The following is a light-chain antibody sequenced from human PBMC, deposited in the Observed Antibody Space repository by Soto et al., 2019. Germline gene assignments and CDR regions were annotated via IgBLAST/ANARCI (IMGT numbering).Light chain of an antibody. CDR3: QQYNSYST. CDR2: DAS. J-gene: IGKJ1*01. CDR1: QSISSW. Sequence: DVQMTQSPSTLSASVGDRVTITCRASQSISSWLAWYQQKPVKAPKLLIFDASSLESGVPSRFSGSGFRTDFTLTISGLQPDDFATYYCQQYNSYSTFGQGTKVDI. V-gene: IGKV1-5*01.